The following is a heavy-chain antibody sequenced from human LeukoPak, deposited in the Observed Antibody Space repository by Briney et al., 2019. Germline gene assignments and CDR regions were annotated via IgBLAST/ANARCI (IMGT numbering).Heavy chain of an antibody. V-gene: IGHV3-43*01. CDR3: AKDFGVVAMYYFDS. CDR1: GFTFHDYT. J-gene: IGHJ4*02. Sequence: GGSLRLSCAASGFTFHDYTMHWVRQAPGKGLEWVSLISWDGGSTSYAESVKGRFTISRDNSKNSLSLQMHSLRAEDTALYYCAKDFGVVAMYYFDSWGQGTLVTVSS. CDR2: ISWDGGST. D-gene: IGHD3-22*01.